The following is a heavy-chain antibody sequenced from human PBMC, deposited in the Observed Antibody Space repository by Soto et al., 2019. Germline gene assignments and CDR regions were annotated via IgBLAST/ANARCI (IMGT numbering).Heavy chain of an antibody. CDR1: GFSFSTFA. V-gene: IGHV3-23*01. D-gene: IGHD4-17*01. CDR2: IISTGIST. J-gene: IGHJ5*02. Sequence: EVQILESGGGLIQPGGSLRPSCAASGFSFSTFAMTWVRQAPGQGLEWVSTIISTGISTYYADSVKGRFTISRANSKNTLYLQMNSLRAEDSAVYYCAKGNYGDYGGFDPWGQGTLVTVSS. CDR3: AKGNYGDYGGFDP.